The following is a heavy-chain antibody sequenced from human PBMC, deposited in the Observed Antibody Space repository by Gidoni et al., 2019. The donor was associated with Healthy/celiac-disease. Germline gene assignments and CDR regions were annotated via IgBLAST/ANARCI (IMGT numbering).Heavy chain of an antibody. D-gene: IGHD3-3*01. CDR3: ARDDDNYDFWSGYYKPLPYNWFDP. CDR2: IWYDGSNK. Sequence: QLQLVESGGGVVQTGRSLRLACAASGFTVSSYGLHWVRQAPGKGLGWVAVIWYDGSNKDYADSVKGRFTISRDNSKNTLYLQMNSLRAEDTAVYYCARDDDNYDFWSGYYKPLPYNWFDPWGQGTLVTVSS. CDR1: GFTVSSYG. J-gene: IGHJ5*02. V-gene: IGHV3-33*01.